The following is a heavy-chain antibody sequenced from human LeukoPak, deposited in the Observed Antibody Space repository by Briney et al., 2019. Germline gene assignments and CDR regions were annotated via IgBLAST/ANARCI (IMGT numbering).Heavy chain of an antibody. Sequence: GGSLRLSCVASGSTVSGYGMYWVRQAPGQGLGLVAFIWDDGTNKYHADSVKGRFTMSRDSSQNTLFLQMNSLRPEDTAMYYCARKEASTYCNSNSCIGGFDYWGQGTLVTVSS. CDR2: IWDDGTNK. J-gene: IGHJ4*02. CDR1: GSTVSGYG. CDR3: ARKEASTYCNSNSCIGGFDY. D-gene: IGHD2-2*01. V-gene: IGHV3-30*02.